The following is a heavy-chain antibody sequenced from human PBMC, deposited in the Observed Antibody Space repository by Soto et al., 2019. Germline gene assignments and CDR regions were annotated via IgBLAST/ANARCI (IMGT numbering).Heavy chain of an antibody. J-gene: IGHJ4*02. CDR1: GDSISSYY. CDR3: ALRSMAVVPEY. Sequence: QVQLQESGPGLVKPSETLSLTCAVSGDSISSYYCMWIRQPPGKGLESIGYLYYGRSANYNPSLKSRVPLSVDTYPNQCSLTLSSMTAADTAVYYCALRSMAVVPEYWGQGTLVTVSS. CDR2: LYYGRSA. D-gene: IGHD3-22*01. V-gene: IGHV4-59*01.